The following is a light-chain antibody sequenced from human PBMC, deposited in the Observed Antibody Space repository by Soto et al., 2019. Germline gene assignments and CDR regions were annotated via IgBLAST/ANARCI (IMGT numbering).Light chain of an antibody. J-gene: IGKJ3*01. V-gene: IGKV3-11*01. CDR3: QQRDSWPT. CDR1: QSVSSY. Sequence: EIVLTQSPATLSLSPGERATLSCRASQSVSSYLAWYQQKPGQPPRLLIYGASNSAPGIPARFSGSGSGTDFTLTISSLEPEDFAVYYCQQRDSWPTFGPGTKVDLK. CDR2: GAS.